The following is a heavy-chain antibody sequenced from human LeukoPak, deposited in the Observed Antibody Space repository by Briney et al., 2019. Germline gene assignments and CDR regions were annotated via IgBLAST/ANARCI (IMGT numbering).Heavy chain of an antibody. CDR3: ARVRRGSWSYDY. CDR1: GGSISRHY. D-gene: IGHD6-13*01. J-gene: IGHJ4*02. Sequence: PSETLSLTCTVSGGSISRHYWSWIRQPPGKGLEWIGYIYFSGSTNYNPSLKSRVTISIDTSRNQFSLKLSSVTAADTAVYYCARVRRGSWSYDYWGQGTLVTVSS. V-gene: IGHV4-59*11. CDR2: IYFSGST.